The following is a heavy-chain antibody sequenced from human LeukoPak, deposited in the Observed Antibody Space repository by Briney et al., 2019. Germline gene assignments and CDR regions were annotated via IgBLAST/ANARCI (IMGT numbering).Heavy chain of an antibody. CDR3: ARGRDEWGIVVVVAATRSSNYFDY. V-gene: IGHV4-34*01. Sequence: SETLSLTCAVYGGSFGGYYWSWIRQPPGKGLEWIGEINHSGSTNYNPSLKSRVTISVDTSKNQFSLKLSSVTAADTAVYYCARGRDEWGIVVVVAATRSSNYFDYWGQGTLVTVSS. CDR1: GGSFGGYY. CDR2: INHSGST. J-gene: IGHJ4*02. D-gene: IGHD2-15*01.